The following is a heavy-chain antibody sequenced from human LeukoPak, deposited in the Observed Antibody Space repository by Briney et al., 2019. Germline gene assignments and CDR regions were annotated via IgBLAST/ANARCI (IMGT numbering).Heavy chain of an antibody. J-gene: IGHJ4*02. CDR1: GFSFSDEY. Sequence: GGSLRLSCAASGFSFSDEYMSWIRQAPGKGLEWVSYISSSGSTIYYADSVKGRFTISRDNAKKSLYLQMNSLRAEDTAVYYCARWGEADGYNHFDYWGQGTLVTVSS. CDR3: ARWGEADGYNHFDY. CDR2: ISSSGSTI. V-gene: IGHV3-11*01. D-gene: IGHD5-24*01.